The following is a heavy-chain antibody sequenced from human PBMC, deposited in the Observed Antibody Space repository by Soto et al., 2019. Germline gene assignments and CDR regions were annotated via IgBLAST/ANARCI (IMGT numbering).Heavy chain of an antibody. V-gene: IGHV4-39*01. CDR2: FYYSGST. CDR1: GGSISSSSYY. D-gene: IGHD2-15*01. J-gene: IGHJ4*02. Sequence: QLQLQESGPGLVKPSETLSLTCTVSGGSISSSSYYWGWIRQPPGKGLEWIGSFYYSGSTYYNPSLKSRVTISVDTSKNPFSPKLSSVTAADSAVYYCARLYGGSLFDYWGQGTLVTVSS. CDR3: ARLYGGSLFDY.